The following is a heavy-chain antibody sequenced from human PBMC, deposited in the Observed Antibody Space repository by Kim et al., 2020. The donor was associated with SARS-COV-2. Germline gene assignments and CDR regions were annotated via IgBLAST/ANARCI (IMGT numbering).Heavy chain of an antibody. J-gene: IGHJ4*02. Sequence: SETLSLTCAVYGGSFSGYYWSWIRQPPGKGLEWIGEINHSGSTNYNPSLKSRVTISVDTSKNQFSLKLSSVTAADTAVYYCARGDIDDSSGYYVYWGQGTLVTVSS. D-gene: IGHD3-22*01. CDR2: INHSGST. CDR3: ARGDIDDSSGYYVY. CDR1: GGSFSGYY. V-gene: IGHV4-34*01.